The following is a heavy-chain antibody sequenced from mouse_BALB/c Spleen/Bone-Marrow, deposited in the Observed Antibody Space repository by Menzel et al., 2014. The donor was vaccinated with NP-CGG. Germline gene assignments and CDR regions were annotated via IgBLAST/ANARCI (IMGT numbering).Heavy chain of an antibody. CDR2: ISSGSSSI. V-gene: IGHV5-17*02. CDR1: GFTFSRFG. Sequence: DVKLQESGGGLVQPGGSRELSCAASGFTFSRFGMHWVRQAPEKGLEWVAFISSGSSSIYYTDTVKGRFTISRDNPKNTLFLQMTSLRSEDTAMYYCGRGDYWGQGTTLTVSS. J-gene: IGHJ2*01. CDR3: GRGDY.